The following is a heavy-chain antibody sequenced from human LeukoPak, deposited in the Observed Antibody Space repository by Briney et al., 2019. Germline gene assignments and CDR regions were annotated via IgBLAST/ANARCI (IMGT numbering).Heavy chain of an antibody. Sequence: PGGSLRLSCAASGFTFSTYAMSWVRQAPGKGLEWVSTIGYDGVKTYYADSVRSRFTISRDNSKNTLFLQMNRLRAEDTAVYYCGKTVTMDSWGQGTLVTVSS. D-gene: IGHD4-17*01. V-gene: IGHV3-23*01. CDR1: GFTFSTYA. CDR3: GKTVTMDS. J-gene: IGHJ4*02. CDR2: IGYDGVKT.